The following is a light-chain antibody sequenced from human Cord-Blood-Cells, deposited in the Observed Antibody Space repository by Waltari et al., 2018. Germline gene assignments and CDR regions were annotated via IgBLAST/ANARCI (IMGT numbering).Light chain of an antibody. CDR2: DAS. Sequence: DIQMTQSPSSLSASVGDRVTITCQASQDISNYLNWYQQKPGKAPKLLIYDASNLETGVPSRFSGSRSGTDFTFAISILQPEDIATYYCQQYDNLLTFGPGTKVDIK. CDR3: QQYDNLLT. CDR1: QDISNY. V-gene: IGKV1-33*01. J-gene: IGKJ3*01.